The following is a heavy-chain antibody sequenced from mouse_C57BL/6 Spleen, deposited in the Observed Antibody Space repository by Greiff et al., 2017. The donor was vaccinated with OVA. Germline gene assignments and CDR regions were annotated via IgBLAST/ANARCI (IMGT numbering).Heavy chain of an antibody. D-gene: IGHD2-3*01. CDR2: INPNNGGT. Sequence: EVQLQQSGPELVKPGASVKMSCKASGYTFTDYNMHWVKQSHGKSLEWIGYINPNNGGTSYNQKFKGKATLTVNKSSSTAYMALRSLTSEESAVYYCARWEIYDVYYRGGYYYAMDYWGQGTSVTVSS. CDR1: GYTFTDYN. J-gene: IGHJ4*01. CDR3: ARWEIYDVYYRGGYYYAMDY. V-gene: IGHV1-22*01.